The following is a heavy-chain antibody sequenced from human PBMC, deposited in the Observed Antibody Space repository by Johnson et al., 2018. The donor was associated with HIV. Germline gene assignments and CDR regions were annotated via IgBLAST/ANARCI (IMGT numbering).Heavy chain of an antibody. Sequence: VQLVESGGGLIQPGGSLRLSCAASGFTVSSNYMSWVRQAPGKGLEWVSVIYRGGSTYYADSVKGRFTISRDTSKNTLYLQMNRLRAEDAAVYYCAKDIGDGYNRWGAFDFWGQGTMVTVSS. CDR1: GFTVSSNY. D-gene: IGHD5-24*01. J-gene: IGHJ3*01. CDR3: AKDIGDGYNRWGAFDF. V-gene: IGHV3-53*01. CDR2: IYRGGST.